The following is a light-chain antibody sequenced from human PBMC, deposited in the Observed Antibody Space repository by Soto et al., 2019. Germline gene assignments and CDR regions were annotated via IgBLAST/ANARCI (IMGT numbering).Light chain of an antibody. V-gene: IGLV1-40*01. J-gene: IGLJ7*01. CDR2: GNS. Sequence: QAVVTQPPSVSGAPGQRVTISCTGGSSNIGAGYEVHWYQQLPGTAPKLLIYGNSNRPSGVPDRFSGSKSDTSASLAITGLQAEDEADYHCQSYDSSLSGYVFGGGTQLTVL. CDR3: QSYDSSLSGYV. CDR1: SSNIGAGYE.